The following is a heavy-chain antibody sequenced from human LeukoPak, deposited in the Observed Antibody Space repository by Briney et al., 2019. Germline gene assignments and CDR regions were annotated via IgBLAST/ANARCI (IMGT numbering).Heavy chain of an antibody. CDR1: GFTFGDYA. CDR2: IRGKAYGGTT. V-gene: IGHV3-49*03. D-gene: IGHD1-26*01. CDR3: TRVSGSYPDTRYFDY. J-gene: IGHJ4*02. Sequence: GGSLRLSCTASGFTFGDYAMSWFRQAPGKGLEWVGFIRGKAYGGTTECAASVKGRFTISRDDSKSIAYLQMNSLKTEDTAVYYCTRVSGSYPDTRYFDYWGQGTLVTVSS.